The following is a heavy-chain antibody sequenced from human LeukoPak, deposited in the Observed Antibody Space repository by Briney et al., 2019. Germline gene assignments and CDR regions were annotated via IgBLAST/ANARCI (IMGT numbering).Heavy chain of an antibody. CDR2: IDSDGAGT. Sequence: PGGSLRLSCAASGFTFSSYWMHWVRQAPGKGLVWVSRIDSDGAGTISAYAVRGEFTISRANAKNTMYLQMRMLRAEDTAVYYCTREGLDPGGEGTLLTVS. D-gene: IGHD3/OR15-3a*01. CDR1: GFTFSSYW. V-gene: IGHV3-74*01. J-gene: IGHJ1*01. CDR3: TREGLDP.